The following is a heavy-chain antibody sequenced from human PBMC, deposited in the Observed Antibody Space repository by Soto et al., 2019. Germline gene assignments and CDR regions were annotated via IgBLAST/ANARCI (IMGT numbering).Heavy chain of an antibody. J-gene: IGHJ4*02. CDR1: GGTFSSYA. CDR3: ARARDGGSYHFDY. Sequence: SVKVSCKTSGGTFSSYAISWVRQAPGQGLEWMGGIIPIFGTANYAQKFQGRVTITADESTSTAYMELSSLRSEDTAVYYCARARDGGSYHFDYWGQGTLVTVSS. CDR2: IIPIFGTA. V-gene: IGHV1-69*13. D-gene: IGHD1-26*01.